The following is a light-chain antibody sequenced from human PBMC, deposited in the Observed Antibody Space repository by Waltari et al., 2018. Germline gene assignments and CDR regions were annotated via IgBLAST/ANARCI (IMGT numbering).Light chain of an antibody. J-gene: IGLJ1*01. CDR3: CSYAGSTTFYV. CDR2: EGS. CDR1: SSEVGNYNF. Sequence: QSALTQPASVSGSPGQSITISCTGTSSEVGNYNFVSWYQQHPGKAPKLMIYEGSKRPSGVSNRFSGSKSGNTASLTISGLQAEDEADYYCCSYAGSTTFYVFGTETKVTVV. V-gene: IGLV2-23*01.